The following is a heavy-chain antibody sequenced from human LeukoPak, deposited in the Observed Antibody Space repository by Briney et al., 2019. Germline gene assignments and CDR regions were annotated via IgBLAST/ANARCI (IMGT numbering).Heavy chain of an antibody. V-gene: IGHV3-74*01. Sequence: GGSLRLSCAASGFTFSRYWMHWVRQAPGKGLVWVSRINSEGSSTSYADSVKGRFTISRENAKNSLYLQMNSLRVGDTAVYYCARSSGRGAVAAPYYFAYWGQGTLVTVSS. D-gene: IGHD2-15*01. CDR2: INSEGSST. J-gene: IGHJ4*02. CDR3: ARSSGRGAVAAPYYFAY. CDR1: GFTFSRYW.